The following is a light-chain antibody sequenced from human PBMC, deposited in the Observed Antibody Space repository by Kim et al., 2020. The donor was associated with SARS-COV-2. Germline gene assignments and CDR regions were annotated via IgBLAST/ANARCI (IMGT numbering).Light chain of an antibody. CDR2: GAS. V-gene: IGKV3-15*01. Sequence: EIVMTQSPATLSVSPGERATLSCRASQSIRSNLAWYQQKPGQAPRLLIYGASTRATGIPARFSGSGSGKEFSLTINNLQSEDFEVYYCQQYNYWPRGTFGQGTKLE. CDR1: QSIRSN. J-gene: IGKJ2*02. CDR3: QQYNYWPRGT.